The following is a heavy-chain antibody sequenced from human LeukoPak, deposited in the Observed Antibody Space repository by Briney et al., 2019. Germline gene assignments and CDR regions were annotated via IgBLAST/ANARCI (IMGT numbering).Heavy chain of an antibody. D-gene: IGHD4-17*01. CDR1: GGSISSSSYY. CDR3: ARLVGSNTGYYYYYMDV. J-gene: IGHJ6*03. Sequence: SETLSLTCTVSGGSISSSSYYWGWIRQPPGKGLEWIGSIYYSGSTYYNPSLKSRVTISVDTSKNQFSLKLSSVTAADTAVYYCARLVGSNTGYYYYYMDVWGKGTTVTVSS. V-gene: IGHV4-39*01. CDR2: IYYSGST.